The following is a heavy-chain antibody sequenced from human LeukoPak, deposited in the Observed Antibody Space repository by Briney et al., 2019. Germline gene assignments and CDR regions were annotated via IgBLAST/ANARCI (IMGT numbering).Heavy chain of an antibody. D-gene: IGHD4-23*01. CDR1: GYSFTNYW. J-gene: IGHJ4*02. V-gene: IGHV5-51*01. Sequence: GESLKISCKASGYSFTNYWIVWLRQMPGRGLEWMGIIYTDNSDVRYSPSFRGRVTISADKSVNTAYLQWSSLKASDTAMYYCARHEDYGGTVDYWGQGTLVTVSS. CDR2: IYTDNSDV. CDR3: ARHEDYGGTVDY.